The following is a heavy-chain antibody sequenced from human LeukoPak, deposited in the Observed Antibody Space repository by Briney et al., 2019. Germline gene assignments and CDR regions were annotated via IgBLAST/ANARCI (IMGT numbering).Heavy chain of an antibody. J-gene: IGHJ4*02. D-gene: IGHD2-15*01. CDR3: ARASTLRRVDC. V-gene: IGHV1-8*01. CDR2: MNPNSGNT. CDR1: GYTFTTYD. Sequence: ASVKVSCKASGYTFTTYDINWVRQASGQGLEWMGWMNPNSGNTGYAQKFQGRVTMTRNTSISTAYMELRSLKYEDTAVYYCARASTLRRVDCWGQGTLVAVSS.